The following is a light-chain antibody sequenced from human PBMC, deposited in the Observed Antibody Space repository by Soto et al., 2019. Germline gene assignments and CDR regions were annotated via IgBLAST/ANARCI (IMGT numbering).Light chain of an antibody. V-gene: IGLV1-47*02. CDR2: SNN. CDR3: AAWDDNLSTYV. J-gene: IGLJ1*01. CDR1: SSSIGTNF. Sequence: QSVLTQPPSASGTPGQRVSISCSGYSSSIGTNFVYWYQQLPGTAPKVLIHSNNQRPSGVPDRFSGSKSGTSASLAISGLRSEDEAHYYCAAWDDNLSTYVFGSGTKLTVL.